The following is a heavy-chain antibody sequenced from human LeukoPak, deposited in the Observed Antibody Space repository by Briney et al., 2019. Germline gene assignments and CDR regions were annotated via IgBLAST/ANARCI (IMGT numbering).Heavy chain of an antibody. J-gene: IGHJ4*02. CDR1: GGTFSSYA. CDR2: IIPIFGTA. Sequence: GSSVKVSCKASGGTFSSYAISWVRQAPGQGLEWMGGIIPIFGTANYAQKFQGRVTITADKSTSTAYMELSSLRSEDTAVYYYASNFQSYHFDYWGQGTLVTVSS. CDR3: ASNFQSYHFDY. D-gene: IGHD3-10*01. V-gene: IGHV1-69*06.